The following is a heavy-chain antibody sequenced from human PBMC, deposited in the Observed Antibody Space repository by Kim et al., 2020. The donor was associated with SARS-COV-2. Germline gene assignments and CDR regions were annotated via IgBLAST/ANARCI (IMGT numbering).Heavy chain of an antibody. Sequence: GGSLRLSCAASGFTFSGSPMHWVRQASGKGLEWVGRIKSKVNNYATAYAASVIGRFTISRDDSKNTTYLQMNSLKTEDTGTYYCVVRDGYNWGWGQGTLVTVSS. CDR1: GFTFSGSP. J-gene: IGHJ4*02. CDR3: VVRDGYNWG. D-gene: IGHD5-12*01. CDR2: IKSKVNNYAT. V-gene: IGHV3-73*01.